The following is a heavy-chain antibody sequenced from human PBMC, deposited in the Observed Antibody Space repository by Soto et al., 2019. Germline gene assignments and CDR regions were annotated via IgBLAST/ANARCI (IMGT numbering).Heavy chain of an antibody. V-gene: IGHV3-30*03. Sequence: GGSLRLSCAASGFTFSTYGMHWVRQVPGKGLDWVAVVSYDGKNKYYPQSVKGRFTISGDNAKNTLFLQMASLKTEDTAVYFCARGYSYQDYWGQGTVVTVSS. CDR1: GFTFSTYG. CDR2: VSYDGKNK. CDR3: ARGYSYQDY. J-gene: IGHJ4*02. D-gene: IGHD5-18*01.